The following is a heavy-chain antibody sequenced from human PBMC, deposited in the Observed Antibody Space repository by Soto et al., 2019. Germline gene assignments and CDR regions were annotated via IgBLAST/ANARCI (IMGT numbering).Heavy chain of an antibody. V-gene: IGHV3-30-3*01. Sequence: QVQLVESGGGVVQPGRSLRLSCAASGFSFSISPMHWVRQAPGKGPEWVALISYDGTNKFYADSVKGQFTISRDNSKSTRYLPVDSQRPEYAAVYYCARAPKTSGDQHWAFTYFDSWGQGTLVTVSA. CDR2: ISYDGTNK. J-gene: IGHJ4*02. CDR3: ARAPKTSGDQHWAFTYFDS. CDR1: GFSFSISP. D-gene: IGHD2-2*01.